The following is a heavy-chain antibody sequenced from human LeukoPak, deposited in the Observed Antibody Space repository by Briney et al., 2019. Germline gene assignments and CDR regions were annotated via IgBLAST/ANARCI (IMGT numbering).Heavy chain of an antibody. Sequence: GGALRVSCAASGFTFSSYSMNWVRQGPGKGVEGGSSISSSSSYIYYADSVKGRFTISRDNAKNSLYLQMNSLRAEDTAVYYCARDQDYGDYVIAYWGQGTLVTVSS. D-gene: IGHD4-17*01. CDR1: GFTFSSYS. V-gene: IGHV3-21*01. CDR2: ISSSSSYI. CDR3: ARDQDYGDYVIAY. J-gene: IGHJ4*02.